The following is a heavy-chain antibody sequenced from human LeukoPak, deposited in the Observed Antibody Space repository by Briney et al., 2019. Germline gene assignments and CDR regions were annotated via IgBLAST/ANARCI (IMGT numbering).Heavy chain of an antibody. CDR2: ISVGGGST. Sequence: GGSLRLSCAASGFTFNNYAMNWVRQAPGKGLEWVSAISVGGGSTYYADSVKGRFTISRDNSKNTLNLQMNSLRAEDTAVYYCAKSVDNWGQGTLVTVSS. V-gene: IGHV3-23*01. J-gene: IGHJ4*02. CDR1: GFTFNNYA. CDR3: AKSVDN.